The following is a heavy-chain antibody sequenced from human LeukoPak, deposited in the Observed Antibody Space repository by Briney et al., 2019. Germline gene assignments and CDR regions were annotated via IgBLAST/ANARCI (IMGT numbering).Heavy chain of an antibody. Sequence: GGSLRLSCAASGFTFSNYRMNWVRQAPGKGREWVSSIVSIGTYIYYADPGKGQFTISRDNAKHSPYLQRNSLRAEDTAVYYCAISWGHFDYWRQGTLVTVSS. J-gene: IGHJ4*02. CDR3: AISWGHFDY. V-gene: IGHV3-21*01. CDR1: GFTFSNYR. CDR2: IVSIGTYI. D-gene: IGHD3-16*01.